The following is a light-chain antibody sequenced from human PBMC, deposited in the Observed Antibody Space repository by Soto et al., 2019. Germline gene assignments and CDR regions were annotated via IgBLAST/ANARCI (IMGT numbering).Light chain of an antibody. V-gene: IGKV1-39*01. Sequence: DIQMTQSPSSLSASVGDRVTITCRASQSISSYLNWYQQRPGKAPNLLIYAASSLQSGVPSRFSCSGSGTDFTLTISSLQPEDFATYYCQQSNSTQLTFGGGTKVEIK. CDR1: QSISSY. CDR3: QQSNSTQLT. J-gene: IGKJ4*01. CDR2: AAS.